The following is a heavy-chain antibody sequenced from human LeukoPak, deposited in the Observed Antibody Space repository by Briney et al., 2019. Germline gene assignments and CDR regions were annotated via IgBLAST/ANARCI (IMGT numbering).Heavy chain of an antibody. J-gene: IGHJ4*02. CDR3: ARISYYYDSSGYYYKYFDY. V-gene: IGHV1-18*01. D-gene: IGHD3-22*01. CDR1: GYTFTSYG. Sequence: ASVKVSCKASGYTFTSYGISWLRQAPGQGLEWMGWISAYNGNTNYAQKLQGRVTMTTDTSTSTAYMELRSLRSDDTAVCYCARISYYYDSSGYYYKYFDYWGQGTLVTVSS. CDR2: ISAYNGNT.